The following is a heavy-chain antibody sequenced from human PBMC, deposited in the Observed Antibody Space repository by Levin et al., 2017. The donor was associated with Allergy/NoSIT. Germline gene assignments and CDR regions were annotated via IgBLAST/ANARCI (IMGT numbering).Heavy chain of an antibody. CDR1: GFTFSSSW. CDR3: ARSLYRSAWHKRHDAFDI. CDR2: IKEDGRDV. Sequence: PWGSLRLSCAASGFTFSSSWMTWVRQAPGKGLEWVANIKEDGRDVYSFSSLKGRFTISRDNAKNSLYLQINSLMAEDTAVYYCARSLYRSAWHKRHDAFDIWGQGTMVTVSS. J-gene: IGHJ3*02. D-gene: IGHD6-19*01. V-gene: IGHV3-7*01.